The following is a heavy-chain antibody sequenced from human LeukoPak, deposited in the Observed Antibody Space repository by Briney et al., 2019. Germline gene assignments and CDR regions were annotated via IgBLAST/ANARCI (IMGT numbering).Heavy chain of an antibody. V-gene: IGHV3-23*01. J-gene: IGHJ4*02. Sequence: GGSLRLSCAASGFTFSSYATSWVRQAPGKGLEWVSAISGSGGSTYYADSVKGRFTISRDNSKNTLYLQMNSLRAEDTAVYYCAKGLVDDSSGYYSPFDYWGQGTLVTVSS. CDR1: GFTFSSYA. CDR2: ISGSGGST. D-gene: IGHD3-22*01. CDR3: AKGLVDDSSGYYSPFDY.